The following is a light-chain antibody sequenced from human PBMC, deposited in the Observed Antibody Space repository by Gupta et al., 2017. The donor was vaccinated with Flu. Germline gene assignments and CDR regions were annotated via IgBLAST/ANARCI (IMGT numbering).Light chain of an antibody. V-gene: IGLV1-51*02. CDR2: ETN. J-gene: IGLJ3*02. CDR3: ASWDNRLSATV. CDR1: SSNIGNNY. Sequence: QSVLTQPPSVSAAPGQKVTIPCSGSSSNIGNNYVSWYQQFPGTAPKLLIYETNRRPSGIPDRFSGSKSGTSATLGITGRQTGDEADYYCASWDNRLSATVFGGGTKVTVL.